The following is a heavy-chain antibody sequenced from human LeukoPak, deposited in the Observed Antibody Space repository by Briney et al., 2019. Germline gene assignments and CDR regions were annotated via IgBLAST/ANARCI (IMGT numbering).Heavy chain of an antibody. V-gene: IGHV3-74*01. CDR3: ARDRASYYYDSSGYQGPHFDY. J-gene: IGHJ4*02. D-gene: IGHD3-22*01. Sequence: GGSLRLSCAASGLTLSNYWMHWVRQAPGKGLVWVSRMNSDGSGTSYADSVKGRFTISRDNSKNTLYLQMNSLRAEDTAVYYCARDRASYYYDSSGYQGPHFDYWGQGTLVTVSS. CDR1: GLTLSNYW. CDR2: MNSDGSGT.